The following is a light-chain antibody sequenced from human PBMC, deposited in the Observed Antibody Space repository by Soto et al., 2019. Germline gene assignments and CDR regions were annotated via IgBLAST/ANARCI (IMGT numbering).Light chain of an antibody. Sequence: EIVMPQSPATLSVSPGGSASLSCRARQSVGSDLAWYPQKPGQANRLVIYDIFTRATGVPTRISGSGSGTEFTLTISSLQPEEFATYYCLQHNSYPWTVGQGNKVDI. J-gene: IGKJ1*01. CDR2: DIF. CDR3: LQHNSYPWT. CDR1: QSVGSD. V-gene: IGKV3D-15*01.